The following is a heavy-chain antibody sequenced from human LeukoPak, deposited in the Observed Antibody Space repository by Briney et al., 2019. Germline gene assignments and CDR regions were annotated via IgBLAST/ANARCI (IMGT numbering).Heavy chain of an antibody. CDR2: INWNGGST. J-gene: IGHJ3*02. V-gene: IGHV3-20*04. Sequence: GGSLRLSCAASGFTFDDYGMRWVRQAPGKGLEWVSGINWNGGSTGYADSVKGRFTISKDNAKNSLYLQMNSLRAEDTALYYCARDFGRFFDRYDSSGYYEGGAFDIWGQGTMVTVSS. D-gene: IGHD3-22*01. CDR1: GFTFDDYG. CDR3: ARDFGRFFDRYDSSGYYEGGAFDI.